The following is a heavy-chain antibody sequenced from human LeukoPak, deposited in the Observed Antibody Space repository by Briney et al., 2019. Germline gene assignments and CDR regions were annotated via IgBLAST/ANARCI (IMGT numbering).Heavy chain of an antibody. Sequence: GGSLRLSCGASGFRFSTYWMHWVRQVPGKGLEWVSRIDEDGSSTNYADFVKGRFTISRDNAKNTLYLHMNSLRPEDTAVYYCARASFFGNDAFDIWGRGTMVTVSS. D-gene: IGHD2/OR15-2a*01. V-gene: IGHV3-74*01. J-gene: IGHJ3*02. CDR1: GFRFSTYW. CDR2: IDEDGSST. CDR3: ARASFFGNDAFDI.